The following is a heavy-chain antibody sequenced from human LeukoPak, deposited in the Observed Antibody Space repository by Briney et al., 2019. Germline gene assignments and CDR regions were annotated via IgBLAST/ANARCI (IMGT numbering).Heavy chain of an antibody. CDR3: ARDLSDDFWSGYSPTGYYYYYMDV. D-gene: IGHD3-3*01. V-gene: IGHV1-18*01. Sequence: ASVKVSCKASGYTFTSYGISWVRQAPGQGLEWMGWISAYNGNTNYAQKLQGRVTMTTDTSTSTAYMELRSLRSDDTAVYYCARDLSDDFWSGYSPTGYYYYYMDVWGKGTTVTVSS. CDR1: GYTFTSYG. CDR2: ISAYNGNT. J-gene: IGHJ6*03.